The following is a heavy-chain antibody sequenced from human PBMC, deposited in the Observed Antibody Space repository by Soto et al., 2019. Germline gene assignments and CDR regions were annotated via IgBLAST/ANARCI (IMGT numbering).Heavy chain of an antibody. Sequence: SETLSLTCTVSGGSISSYYWSWIRQPPGKGLEWIGYIYYSGSTNYNPSLKSRVTISVDTSKNQFSLKLSSVTAADTAVYYCARCYDFWSGYYYYMDVWGKGTTVTVSS. CDR1: GGSISSYY. CDR3: ARCYDFWSGYYYYMDV. J-gene: IGHJ6*03. CDR2: IYYSGST. V-gene: IGHV4-59*01. D-gene: IGHD3-3*01.